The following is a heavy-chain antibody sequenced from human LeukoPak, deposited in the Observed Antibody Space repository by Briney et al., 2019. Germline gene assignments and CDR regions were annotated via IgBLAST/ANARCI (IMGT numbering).Heavy chain of an antibody. V-gene: IGHV3-15*01. D-gene: IGHD2-2*01. CDR1: GFTFGSAW. J-gene: IGHJ1*01. CDR3: TTTPTYCASASCYEYFQH. Sequence: GGSLRLSCAASGFTFGSAWMNWVRQAPGKGLEWVARDGATTDYAAPVKGRFTLSRDDSKNTVYLQMYSLQTEDTAVYYCTTTPTYCASASCYEYFQHWGQGTLVTVSS. CDR2: DGATT.